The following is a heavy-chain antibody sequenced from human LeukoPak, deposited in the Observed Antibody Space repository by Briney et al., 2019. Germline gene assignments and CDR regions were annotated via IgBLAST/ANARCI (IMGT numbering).Heavy chain of an antibody. J-gene: IGHJ6*03. V-gene: IGHV3-64*01. Sequence: TGGSLRLSCAASGFIFRNYWMSWVRQAPGKGLEYVSAISSNGGSTYYANSVKGRFTISRDNSKNTLYLQMGSLRAEDMAVYYCARDHGNNWNYGYYYYMDVWGKGTTVTVSS. CDR2: ISSNGGST. CDR1: GFIFRNYW. D-gene: IGHD1-7*01. CDR3: ARDHGNNWNYGYYYYMDV.